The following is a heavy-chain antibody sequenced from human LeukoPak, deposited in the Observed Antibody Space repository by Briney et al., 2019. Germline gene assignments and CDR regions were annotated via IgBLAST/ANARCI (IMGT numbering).Heavy chain of an antibody. J-gene: IGHJ6*02. CDR2: VYYSGST. V-gene: IGHV4-59*08. CDR1: GVSINSHC. CDR3: ARLGIVRQLDFYYYGMDV. D-gene: IGHD6-13*01. Sequence: SETLSLTCTVSGVSINSHCWSWIRQPPEKGLEWIGYVYYSGSTNYNPSLKSRVTISVDTSKSQFSLKLSSVTAADTAVYYCARLGIVRQLDFYYYGMDVWGQGTTVTVSS.